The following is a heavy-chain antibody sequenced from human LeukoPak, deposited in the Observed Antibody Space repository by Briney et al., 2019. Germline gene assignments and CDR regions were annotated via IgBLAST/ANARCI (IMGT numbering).Heavy chain of an antibody. CDR2: INHSGST. CDR1: GGSFSGYY. J-gene: IGHJ5*02. CDR3: VNNWFDP. Sequence: SETLSLTCAVYGGSFSGYYWGWIRQPPGKGLEWIGEINHSGSTNYNPSLKSRVTISVDTSKNQFSLKLSSVTAADTAVYYCVNNWFDPWGQGTLVTVSS. V-gene: IGHV4-34*01.